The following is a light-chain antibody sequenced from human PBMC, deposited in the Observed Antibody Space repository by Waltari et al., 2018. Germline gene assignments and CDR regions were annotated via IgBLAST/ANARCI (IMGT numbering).Light chain of an antibody. V-gene: IGLV3-21*04. CDR2: YDS. CDR1: SIEGNS. Sequence: SYVLTQPPSVSVAPGETASVTCGGDSIEGNSVHWYQQKPGQAPVLVIYYDSDRPSGIPERFSGSNSGDTATLTLSRVEVGDEADYYCQVWDGNNDVGVFGGGTKLTVL. CDR3: QVWDGNNDVGV. J-gene: IGLJ3*02.